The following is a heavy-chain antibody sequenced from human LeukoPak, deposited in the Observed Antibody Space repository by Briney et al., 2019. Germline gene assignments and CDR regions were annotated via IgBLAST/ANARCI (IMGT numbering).Heavy chain of an antibody. CDR2: INPNSGGT. D-gene: IGHD3-10*01. V-gene: IGHV1-2*02. Sequence: GASVKVSCKASGYTFTGYYMHWVRQAPGQGLEWMGWINPNSGGTNYAQKFQGRVTMTRDTSISTAYMELSRPRSDDTAVYYCARATQVGLWFRELGYFDYWGQGTLVTVSS. J-gene: IGHJ4*02. CDR1: GYTFTGYY. CDR3: ARATQVGLWFRELGYFDY.